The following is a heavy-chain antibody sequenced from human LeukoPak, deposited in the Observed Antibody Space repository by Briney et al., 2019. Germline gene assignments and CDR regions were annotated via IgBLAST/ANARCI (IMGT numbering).Heavy chain of an antibody. CDR3: ARGSNWFDP. J-gene: IGHJ5*02. CDR1: GGSIYSRH. Sequence: SETLSLTCTVSGGSIYSRHWSWIRQPPGKGQEWIGYIFYTGSTNYNPSLNSRVTISVDTLKNQFSLKLNSVTAAATAVYYCARGSNWFDPWGQGTLVTVSS. V-gene: IGHV4-59*11. CDR2: IFYTGST.